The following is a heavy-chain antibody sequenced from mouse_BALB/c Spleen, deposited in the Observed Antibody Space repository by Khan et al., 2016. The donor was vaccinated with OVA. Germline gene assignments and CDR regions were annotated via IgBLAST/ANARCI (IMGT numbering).Heavy chain of an antibody. CDR1: GYTFTDFT. CDR2: ISTYYGDV. Sequence: VELVESGTDLVRPGVSVKISCKGSGYTFTDFTMHWVKQSPAKSLEWIGVISTYYGDVTYNQKFKGKATMTVDKSSSAAYMELARLTSEESAIYYCTRGGGNRFAFWGQGTLVTVSA. V-gene: IGHV1S137*01. CDR3: TRGGGNRFAF. J-gene: IGHJ3*01.